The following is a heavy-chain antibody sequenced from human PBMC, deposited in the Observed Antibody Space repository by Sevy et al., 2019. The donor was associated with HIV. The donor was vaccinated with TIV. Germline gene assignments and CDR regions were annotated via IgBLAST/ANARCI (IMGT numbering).Heavy chain of an antibody. CDR1: GFTFSDYY. D-gene: IGHD6-13*01. V-gene: IGHV3-11*01. CDR2: ISSSGSTI. J-gene: IGHJ6*02. CDR3: ARGGIAAADPTYYYYYGIDV. Sequence: GGSLRLSCAASGFTFSDYYMSWIRQAPGKGLEWVSYISSSGSTIYYADSVKGRFTISMDNAKNSLYLQMNSLKAEDTAVYYCARGGIAAADPTYYYYYGIDVWGQGTTVTVSS.